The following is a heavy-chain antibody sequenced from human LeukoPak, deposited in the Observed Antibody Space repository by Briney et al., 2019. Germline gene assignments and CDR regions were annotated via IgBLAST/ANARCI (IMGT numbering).Heavy chain of an antibody. CDR2: INPNSGGT. Sequence: ASVKVSCKASGYTFTGYYMHRVRQAPGQGLEWMGWINPNSGGTNYAQKFQGRVTMTRDTSISTAYMELSRLRSDDTAVYYCARWVGATLFYFDYWGQGTLVTVSS. D-gene: IGHD1-26*01. J-gene: IGHJ4*02. CDR3: ARWVGATLFYFDY. V-gene: IGHV1-2*02. CDR1: GYTFTGYY.